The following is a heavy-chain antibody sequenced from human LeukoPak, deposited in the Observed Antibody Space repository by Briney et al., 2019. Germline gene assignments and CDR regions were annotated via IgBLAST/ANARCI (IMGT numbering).Heavy chain of an antibody. J-gene: IGHJ5*02. D-gene: IGHD5-12*01. CDR3: AKGRGAGWFDP. CDR2: ISGSGGNT. V-gene: IGHV3-23*01. Sequence: GGSLRLSRAASGFTFSTYAMSWVRQAPGKGLEWVSTISGSGGNTYYADSVKGRFTISRDNSKNTLYLQMNSLRAEDTAVYYCAKGRGAGWFDPWGQGTLVTVSS. CDR1: GFTFSTYA.